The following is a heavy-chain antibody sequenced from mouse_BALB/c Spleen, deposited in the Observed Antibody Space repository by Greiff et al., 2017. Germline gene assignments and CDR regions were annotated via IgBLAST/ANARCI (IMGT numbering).Heavy chain of an antibody. Sequence: DVQLQESGAELVKPGASVKLSCTASGFNIKDTYMHWVKQRPEQGLEWIGRIDPANGNTKYDPKFQGKATITADTSSNTAYLQLSSLTSEDTAVYYCARSDYYGSSYVDYWGQGTTLTVSS. CDR1: GFNIKDTY. J-gene: IGHJ2*01. CDR3: ARSDYYGSSYVDY. CDR2: IDPANGNT. D-gene: IGHD1-1*01. V-gene: IGHV14-3*02.